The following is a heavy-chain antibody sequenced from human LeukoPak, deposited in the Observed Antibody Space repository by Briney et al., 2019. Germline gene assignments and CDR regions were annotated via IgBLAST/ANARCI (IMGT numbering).Heavy chain of an antibody. CDR1: GFTFSSYA. CDR2: ISYDGSNK. J-gene: IGHJ6*02. D-gene: IGHD3-22*01. Sequence: PGGSLRLSCAASGFTFSSYAMHWVRQAPGKGLEWVAVISYDGSNKYYADSVKGRFTISRDNAKNSLYLQMNSLRAEDTAVYYCARVEVYYYDSSGYPSPLYGMDVWGQGTTVTVSS. V-gene: IGHV3-30-3*01. CDR3: ARVEVYYYDSSGYPSPLYGMDV.